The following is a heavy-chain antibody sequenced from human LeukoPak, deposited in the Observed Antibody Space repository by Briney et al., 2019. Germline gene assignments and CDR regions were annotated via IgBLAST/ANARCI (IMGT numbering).Heavy chain of an antibody. CDR1: GYTFTSYY. CDR2: INPSGGST. V-gene: IGHV1-46*01. CDR3: ARLLPSRAFDI. J-gene: IGHJ3*02. Sequence: ASVKVSCKASGYTFTSYYMHWVRQAPGEGLEWMGIINPSGGSTSYAQKFQGRVTMTRDMYTSTVYMELSSLRSEDTAVYYCARLLPSRAFDIWGQGTMVTVSS. D-gene: IGHD2-15*01.